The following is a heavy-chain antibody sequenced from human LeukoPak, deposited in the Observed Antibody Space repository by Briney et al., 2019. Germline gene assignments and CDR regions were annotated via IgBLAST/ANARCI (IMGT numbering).Heavy chain of an antibody. J-gene: IGHJ4*02. CDR1: GFTFDDYA. CDR2: ISGDGGST. V-gene: IGHV3-43*02. Sequence: PGGSLRLSCAASGFTFDDYAMHWVRQAPGKGLEWVSLISGDGGSTYYADSLRGRFTISRDNTKNSLYLQMNSLRTEDTALYYCAKDTGVGYYHDSSGYCPSWGQGTLVTVSS. CDR3: AKDTGVGYYHDSSGYCPS. D-gene: IGHD3-22*01.